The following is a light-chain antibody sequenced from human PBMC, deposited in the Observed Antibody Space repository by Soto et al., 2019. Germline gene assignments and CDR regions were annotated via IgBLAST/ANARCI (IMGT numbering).Light chain of an antibody. J-gene: IGLJ3*02. CDR1: SSNIGTNY. CDR2: RNS. V-gene: IGLV1-47*01. Sequence: QSVLTQPPSASGTPGQRVTISCSGSSSNIGTNYVYWYQQFPGTAPKLLIYRNSQWPSGVPDRFSGSKSGTSASLAISGLRSEDEADYYCAAWDDSLSGWVFGGGTKLTVL. CDR3: AAWDDSLSGWV.